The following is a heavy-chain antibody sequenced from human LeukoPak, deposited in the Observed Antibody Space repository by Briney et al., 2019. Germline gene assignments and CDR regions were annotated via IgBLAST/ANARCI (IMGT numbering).Heavy chain of an antibody. CDR1: GFTYTTSA. J-gene: IGHJ4*02. CDR3: ARGRKYTSGYRVTELGSGYSDY. Sequence: SVKVSCKASGFTYTTSAMQWVRQARGQRLEWIGWIVVGSGNTNYAQKFQERVTITRDMSTSTAYMELSSLRSEDTAVYYCARGRKYTSGYRVTELGSGYSDYWGQGTLVTVSS. V-gene: IGHV1-58*02. CDR2: IVVGSGNT. D-gene: IGHD5-18*01.